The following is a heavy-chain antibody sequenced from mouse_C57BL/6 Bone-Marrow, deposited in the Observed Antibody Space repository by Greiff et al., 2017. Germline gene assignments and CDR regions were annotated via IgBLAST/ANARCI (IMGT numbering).Heavy chain of an antibody. J-gene: IGHJ2*01. CDR1: GYTFTDYY. CDR3: ARGGYYSYYFDY. D-gene: IGHD2-3*01. CDR2: IYPGSGNT. Sequence: QVQLKQSGAELVRPGASVKLSCKASGYTFTDYYINWVKQRPGQGLEWIARIYPGSGNTYYNEKFKGKATLTAEKSSSTAYMQLSSLTSEDSAVYFCARGGYYSYYFDYRGQGTTLTVSS. V-gene: IGHV1-76*01.